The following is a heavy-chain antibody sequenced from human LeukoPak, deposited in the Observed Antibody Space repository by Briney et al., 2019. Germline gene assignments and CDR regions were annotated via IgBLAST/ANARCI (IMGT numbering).Heavy chain of an antibody. V-gene: IGHV3-48*03. CDR3: ARVGALSSSWLLY. CDR2: ISSRAGTI. CDR1: GLTFSSYE. J-gene: IGHJ4*02. D-gene: IGHD6-13*01. Sequence: PGGSLRLSCSASGLTFSSYEMNWVRQAPGKGLEWVSSISSRAGTIYYADSVKGRLTISRDNAKNSLYLQMNSLRAEDTAVHYCARVGALSSSWLLYWGQGTLVTVSS.